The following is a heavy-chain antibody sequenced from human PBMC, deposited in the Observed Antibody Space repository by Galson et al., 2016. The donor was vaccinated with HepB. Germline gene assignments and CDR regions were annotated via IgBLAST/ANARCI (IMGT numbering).Heavy chain of an antibody. Sequence: SLRLSCAASGFTFSDHYMDWVRQAPGKGLEWVGRTKNKHEGYTTEYAASVTGRFTISRDDSKNSLDLQMNGLKTEDTAVYYCVVYIEGTVYWGQGTLVTLSS. J-gene: IGHJ4*02. D-gene: IGHD1/OR15-1a*01. CDR1: GFTFSDHY. CDR2: TKNKHEGYTT. V-gene: IGHV3-72*01. CDR3: VVYIEGTVY.